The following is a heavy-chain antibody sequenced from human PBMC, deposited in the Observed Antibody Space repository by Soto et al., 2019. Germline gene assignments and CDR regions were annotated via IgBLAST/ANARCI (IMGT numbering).Heavy chain of an antibody. CDR1: GASLTNDY. Sequence: QVQLQESGPGLVRPSETLSLTCSVSGASLTNDYWNWIRQSPGKGLEWIGDIYHSGYTKYNPSFESRVTISIDTSKNQFSLNLTSVPAADTAVYYCARERSIFGVVTFDFWGQGTLVTVSS. J-gene: IGHJ4*02. D-gene: IGHD3-3*01. CDR2: IYHSGYT. V-gene: IGHV4-59*01. CDR3: ARERSIFGVVTFDF.